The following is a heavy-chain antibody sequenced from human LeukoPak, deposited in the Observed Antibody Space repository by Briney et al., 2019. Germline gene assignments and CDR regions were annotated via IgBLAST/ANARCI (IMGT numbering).Heavy chain of an antibody. V-gene: IGHV1-3*01. CDR3: ARDRTIVRGPPGY. J-gene: IGHJ4*02. CDR2: INAGNGNT. Sequence: ASVKVSCKASGYTFTSYAMHWVRQAPGQRLEWMGWINAGNGNTKYSQKFQGRVTITRDTSAGTAYMELSSLRSEDTAVYYCARDRTIVRGPPGYWGQGTLVTVSS. D-gene: IGHD3-10*01. CDR1: GYTFTSYA.